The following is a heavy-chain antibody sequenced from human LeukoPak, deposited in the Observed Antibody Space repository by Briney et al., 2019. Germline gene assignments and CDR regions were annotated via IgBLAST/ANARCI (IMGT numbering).Heavy chain of an antibody. CDR1: GGSISSYY. CDR3: ARHRETPAHSSSNFDY. D-gene: IGHD6-6*01. V-gene: IGHV4-39*01. CDR2: IYYSGST. Sequence: SETLSLTCTVSGGSISSYYWSWIRQPPGKGLEWIGSIYYSGSTYYNPSLKSRVTISVDASKNQFSLKLSSVTAADTAVYYCARHRETPAHSSSNFDYWGQGTLVTVSS. J-gene: IGHJ4*02.